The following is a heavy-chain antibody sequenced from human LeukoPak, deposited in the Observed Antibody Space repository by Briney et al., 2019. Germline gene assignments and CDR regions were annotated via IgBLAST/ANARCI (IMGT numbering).Heavy chain of an antibody. Sequence: SETLSLTCAVSGASISSDYWIWIRQPPGKGLEWIGYIYYSRSTNYNPSLKSRVTISVDTSKNQFSLKLSSVTAADTAVYYCARGAGWYDYWGQGTLVTVSS. CDR1: GASISSDY. J-gene: IGHJ4*02. V-gene: IGHV4-59*01. D-gene: IGHD6-19*01. CDR3: ARGAGWYDY. CDR2: IYYSRST.